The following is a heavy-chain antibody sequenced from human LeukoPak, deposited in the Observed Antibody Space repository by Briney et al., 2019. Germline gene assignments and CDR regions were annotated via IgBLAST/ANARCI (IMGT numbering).Heavy chain of an antibody. Sequence: GGSLRLSCAASGFSFSKYWMRWVRQTPGEGLVWVARIKEDGTYTSYADSVKGRFTISRDNARNTVFLQMNSLRAEDTAVYDCARDFDMGITPGDDFDFWGQGTLVTVSS. CDR2: IKEDGTYT. CDR1: GFSFSKYW. V-gene: IGHV3-74*01. D-gene: IGHD3-9*01. J-gene: IGHJ4*02. CDR3: ARDFDMGITPGDDFDF.